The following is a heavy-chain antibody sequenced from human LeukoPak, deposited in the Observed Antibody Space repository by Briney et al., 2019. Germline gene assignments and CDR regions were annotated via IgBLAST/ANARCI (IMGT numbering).Heavy chain of an antibody. V-gene: IGHV4-59*10. J-gene: IGHJ3*02. CDR3: ARYSSSGDAFDI. D-gene: IGHD6-6*01. CDR2: IYTRASP. Sequence: WFGRIYTRASPNYNPSLTRRGTMSVNTTKNKCSRRLKSVTAADTAVYYCARYSSSGDAFDIWGQGTMVTVSS.